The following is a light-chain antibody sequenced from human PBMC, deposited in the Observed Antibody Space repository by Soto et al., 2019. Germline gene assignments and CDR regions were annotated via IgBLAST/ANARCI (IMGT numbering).Light chain of an antibody. CDR2: GAS. CDR3: QQYGSSPT. J-gene: IGKJ1*01. V-gene: IGKV3-20*01. Sequence: EIVLTQSPGTLSLSPGEIATLYFSASQSVSSSYLAWYQQKRGQAPRLLIYGASSRATDIPDRFSGSGSGTDFTLTISGLEPEDFAVYYCQQYGSSPTFGQGTKVDIK. CDR1: QSVSSSY.